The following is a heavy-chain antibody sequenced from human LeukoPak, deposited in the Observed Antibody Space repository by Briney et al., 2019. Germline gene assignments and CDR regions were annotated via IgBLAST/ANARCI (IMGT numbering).Heavy chain of an antibody. CDR2: IKYDGSDK. Sequence: GGSLRLSCAASGFTFSNYWTSWVRQAPGKGLEWVANIKYDGSDKYYVDSVKGRFTISRDNTKNSLYLQMNSLRAEDTAVYYCASDWGDGDRFDFWGQGTLVTVSS. CDR1: GFTFSNYW. CDR3: ASDWGDGDRFDF. V-gene: IGHV3-7*01. J-gene: IGHJ4*02. D-gene: IGHD4-17*01.